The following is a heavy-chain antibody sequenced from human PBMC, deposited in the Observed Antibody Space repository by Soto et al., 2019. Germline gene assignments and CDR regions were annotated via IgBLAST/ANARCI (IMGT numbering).Heavy chain of an antibody. CDR2: TYYSGNT. CDR1: GDTISTGGYT. D-gene: IGHD6-19*01. V-gene: IGHV4-30-2*01. Sequence: SETLSLTCDVSGDTISTGGYTWAWIRQPPGKALEWIGYTYYSGNTHYNPSLKSRVTISLDTSKNQFSLKLSSVTAADTAVYYCARYLAVAGYYYGMDVWGQGTTVTVSS. CDR3: ARYLAVAGYYYGMDV. J-gene: IGHJ6*02.